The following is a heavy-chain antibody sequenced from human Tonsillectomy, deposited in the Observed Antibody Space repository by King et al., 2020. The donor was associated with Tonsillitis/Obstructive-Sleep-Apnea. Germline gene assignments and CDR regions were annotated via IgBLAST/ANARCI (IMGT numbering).Heavy chain of an antibody. J-gene: IGHJ3*02. Sequence: VQLVESGADVKKPGESLRISCKCSGYSFASYWINWVRQMPGKGLEWMGRSDPSASYTNYRTSFQGHVTFSVDKSISTAYLQRSSLRASDTAIYYCARGGVGYDFAFDIWGQGTMVTVSS. D-gene: IGHD5-12*01. V-gene: IGHV5-10-1*01. CDR1: GYSFASYW. CDR2: SDPSASYT. CDR3: ARGGVGYDFAFDI.